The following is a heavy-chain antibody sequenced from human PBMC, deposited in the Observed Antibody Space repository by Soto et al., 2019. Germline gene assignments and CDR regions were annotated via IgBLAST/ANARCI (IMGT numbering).Heavy chain of an antibody. CDR1: GFTFSSYD. CDR3: ARARQIDY. Sequence: QVHLVESGGGVVQPGRSLRLSCSASGFTFSSYDMHWVRQAPGKGLEWLAVISYDGSKKYYADSVKGRFTISRDNSKNTLYLEMHSLRAEDTTVVYCARARQIDYWGQGTLVTVSS. CDR2: ISYDGSKK. V-gene: IGHV3-30*03. J-gene: IGHJ4*02.